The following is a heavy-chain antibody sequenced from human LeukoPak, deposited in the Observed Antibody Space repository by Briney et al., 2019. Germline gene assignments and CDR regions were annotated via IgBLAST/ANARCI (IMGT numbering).Heavy chain of an antibody. CDR2: IYYSGST. Sequence: SETLSLTCAVYGGSFSGYYWGWIRQPPGKGLEWIGSIYYSGSTYYNPSLKSRVTISVDTPKNQFSLKLSSVTAADTAVYYCARRVAIAAAGQFDYWGQGTLVTVSS. CDR1: GGSFSGYY. CDR3: ARRVAIAAAGQFDY. J-gene: IGHJ4*02. D-gene: IGHD6-13*01. V-gene: IGHV4-34*01.